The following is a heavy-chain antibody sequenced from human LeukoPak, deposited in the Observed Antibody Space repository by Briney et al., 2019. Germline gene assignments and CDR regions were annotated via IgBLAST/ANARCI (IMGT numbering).Heavy chain of an antibody. CDR1: GFTFSRYC. Sequence: PGGSMRLSSTVYGFTFSRYCLNWVRQAPGEGLEWVSSVSTGSNYIYYADSVKSRFTISRDNDNNSLYLQMNSLRAEDTAMYYSARDRGLLRFGELSWYFDLWGRGTLVAVSS. J-gene: IGHJ2*01. D-gene: IGHD3-10*01. V-gene: IGHV3-21*01. CDR2: VSTGSNYI. CDR3: ARDRGLLRFGELSWYFDL.